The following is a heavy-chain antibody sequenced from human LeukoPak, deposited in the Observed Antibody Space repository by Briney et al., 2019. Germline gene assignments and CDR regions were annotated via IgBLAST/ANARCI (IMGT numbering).Heavy chain of an antibody. CDR3: AKGHSACNYAYFDS. CDR2: INDGGST. V-gene: IGHV4-34*01. Sequence: SETLSLTCAVYGGSFSNYYWSWIRQPPGKGLEWIGEINDGGSTHYNPSLRSRVTMSVDTSNHQFSLKLDSMSAADTAVYYCAKGHSACNYAYFDSWGQGTLVTVSS. J-gene: IGHJ4*02. CDR1: GGSFSNYY. D-gene: IGHD1-26*01.